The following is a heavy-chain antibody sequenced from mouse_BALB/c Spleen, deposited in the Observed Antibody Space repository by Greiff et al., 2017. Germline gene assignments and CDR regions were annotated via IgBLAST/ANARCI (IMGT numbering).Heavy chain of an antibody. CDR2: ISSGGSYT. CDR3: AREGITTVGRYCDV. CDR1: GFTFSSYA. J-gene: IGHJ1*01. V-gene: IGHV5-9-4*01. D-gene: IGHD1-1*01. Sequence: EVKLVESGGGLVKPGGSLKLSCAASGFTFSSYAMSWVRQSPEKRLAWVAEISSGGSYTYYPDTVTGRFTLSRDNAKNTLYLEMSSLRSEDTAMYYCAREGITTVGRYCDVWGAGTTVTVSS.